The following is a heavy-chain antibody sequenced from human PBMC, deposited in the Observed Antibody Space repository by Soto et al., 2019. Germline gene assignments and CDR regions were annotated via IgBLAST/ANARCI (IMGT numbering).Heavy chain of an antibody. CDR3: AKALHYDFWSGLDY. CDR1: GFTFSSYG. V-gene: IGHV3-30*18. J-gene: IGHJ4*02. Sequence: SGGSLRLSCAASGFTFSSYGMHWVRQAPGKGLEWVAVISYDGSNKYYADSVKGRFTISRDNSKNTLYLQMNSLRAEDTAVYYCAKALHYDFWSGLDYWGQGTLVTVSS. CDR2: ISYDGSNK. D-gene: IGHD3-3*01.